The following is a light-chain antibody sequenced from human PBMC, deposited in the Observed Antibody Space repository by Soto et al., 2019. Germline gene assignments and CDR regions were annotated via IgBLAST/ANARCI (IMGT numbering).Light chain of an antibody. CDR1: QSISSW. J-gene: IGKJ1*01. Sequence: DIQMTQSPSTLSASVGARFTITCRASQSISSWLAWYQQKPGXAPXLLIYKASSLESGVPTRFSGSGSGTDFTLTISRLEPEDFAVYYCQQYGRSGTFGQGTRWIS. CDR3: QQYGRSGT. CDR2: KAS. V-gene: IGKV1-5*03.